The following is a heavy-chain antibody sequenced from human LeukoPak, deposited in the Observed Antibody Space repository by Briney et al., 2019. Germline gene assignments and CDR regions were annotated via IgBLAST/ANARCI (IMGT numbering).Heavy chain of an antibody. CDR3: ARESHRGVVATGGLDP. J-gene: IGHJ5*02. D-gene: IGHD5-12*01. Sequence: GGSLRLSCAASGFTVSSNYMSWVRQAPGKGLEWVSVIYSGGSTYYADSVKGRFTISRDNSKNTLYLQMNSLRAEDTAVYYCARESHRGVVATGGLDPWGQGTLVTVSS. CDR2: IYSGGST. V-gene: IGHV3-53*01. CDR1: GFTVSSNY.